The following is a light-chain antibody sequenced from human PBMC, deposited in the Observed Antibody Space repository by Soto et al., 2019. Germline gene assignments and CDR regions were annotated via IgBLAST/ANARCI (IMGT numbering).Light chain of an antibody. J-gene: IGKJ2*01. V-gene: IGKV1-39*01. CDR1: QSISSY. CDR3: QQGYSTPYT. Sequence: DIHMTQSPSSLSASVGDSVTITCRASQSISSYLNWYQQKPGQAPKLLIYAASSLQSGVPSTFGGSGSGTDFTLTISSLQPEDFATYSWQQGYSTPYTFGPGTKLEIK. CDR2: AAS.